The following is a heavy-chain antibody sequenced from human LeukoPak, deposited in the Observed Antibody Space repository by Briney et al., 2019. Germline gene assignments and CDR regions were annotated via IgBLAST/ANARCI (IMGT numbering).Heavy chain of an antibody. CDR2: IYYSGST. V-gene: IGHV4-31*03. D-gene: IGHD6-13*01. CDR3: ARTSYSSSLDY. CDR1: GGSISSGGYY. J-gene: IGHJ4*02. Sequence: PSQTLSLTCTVSGGSISSGGYYWRWIRQHPGKGREWIGYIYYSGSTYYNPSLKSRVTISVDTSKNQFSLKLSSVTAADTAVYYCARTSYSSSLDYWGQGTLVTVSS.